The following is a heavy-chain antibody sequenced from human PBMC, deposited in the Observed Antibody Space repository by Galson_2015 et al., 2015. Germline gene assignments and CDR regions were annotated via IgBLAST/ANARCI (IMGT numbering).Heavy chain of an antibody. D-gene: IGHD4-17*01. Sequence: PALVKPTQTLTLTCTFSGFSLSTLGVGVGWIRQPPGKAPEWLAVIYWDDAKRYSPSLRTRLAISKDTSKKQVVLTMTNMDPADTATYYCVHRPYYDDYGGVGGFDPWGQGTLDTVS. J-gene: IGHJ5*02. CDR1: GFSLSTLGVG. CDR2: IYWDDAK. V-gene: IGHV2-5*02. CDR3: VHRPYYDDYGGVGGFDP.